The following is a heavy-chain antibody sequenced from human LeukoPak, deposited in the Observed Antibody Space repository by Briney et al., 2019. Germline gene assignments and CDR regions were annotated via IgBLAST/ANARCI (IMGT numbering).Heavy chain of an antibody. J-gene: IGHJ4*02. CDR3: ARGNWNYPFDY. V-gene: IGHV3-48*01. Sequence: GGSLRLTCAASGFTFSSYSMNWVRQAPGKGLEWVSYISSSSSTIYYADSVKGRFTISRDNSKNTLYPQMNSLRAEDTAVYYCARGNWNYPFDYWGQGTLVTVSS. CDR1: GFTFSSYS. CDR2: ISSSSSTI. D-gene: IGHD1-7*01.